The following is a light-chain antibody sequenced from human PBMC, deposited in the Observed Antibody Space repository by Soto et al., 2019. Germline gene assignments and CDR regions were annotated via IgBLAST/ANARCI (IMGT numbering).Light chain of an antibody. CDR1: QSVSSSY. V-gene: IGKV3-20*01. CDR3: QQYGSSPST. J-gene: IGKJ2*02. CDR2: GAS. Sequence: EIVLTQSPGTLSLSPGERATLSCRASQSVSSSYLAWYQQKPGQAHRLLIYGASSRTTGIPDRFSGSGSGTDFTLTISRLEPEDFAVYYCQQYGSSPSTFGQGTKLEIK.